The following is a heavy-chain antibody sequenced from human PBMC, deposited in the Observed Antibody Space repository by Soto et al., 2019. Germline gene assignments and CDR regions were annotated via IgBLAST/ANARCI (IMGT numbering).Heavy chain of an antibody. CDR2: INHSGST. V-gene: IGHV4-34*01. Sequence: QVQLQQWGAGLLKPSETLSLTCAVYGGSFSGYYWSWIRQPPGKGLEWIGEINHSGSTNSNPSLKRRVTISVDPSKKPFSLKLISVTAADTAVYYCASPLSRGYSYGYFHYWGQGTLVTVSS. CDR3: ASPLSRGYSYGYFHY. CDR1: GGSFSGYY. J-gene: IGHJ4*02. D-gene: IGHD5-18*01.